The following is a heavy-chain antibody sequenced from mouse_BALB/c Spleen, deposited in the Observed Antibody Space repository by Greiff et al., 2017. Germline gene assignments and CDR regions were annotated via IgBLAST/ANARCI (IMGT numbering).Heavy chain of an antibody. V-gene: IGHV1S132*01. Sequence: QVQLQQSGAELVKPGASVKLSCKASGYTFTSYCIQWVKQRPGQGLGWIGEIFPGTGTTYYNEKFKGKATLTIDTSSSTAYMQLSSLTSEDSAVYFCARPPRMDYWGQGTSVTVSS. CDR2: IFPGTGTT. CDR3: ARPPRMDY. J-gene: IGHJ4*01. CDR1: GYTFTSYC.